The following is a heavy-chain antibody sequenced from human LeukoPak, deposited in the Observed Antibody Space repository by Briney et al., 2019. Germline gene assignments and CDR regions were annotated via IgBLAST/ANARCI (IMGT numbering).Heavy chain of an antibody. CDR1: GYSISSGYH. V-gene: IGHV4-38-2*02. CDR3: ARAEINDHFRY. Sequence: PSETLSLTCSVSGYSISSGYHWGWIRQAPEKGLEWIASIYQSGTPYANPSLKNRVTLSVDTSKNQVSLKLSSVTAADTALYFCARAEINDHFRYWGQGVLVIVSS. D-gene: IGHD3-3*02. CDR2: IYQSGTP. J-gene: IGHJ4*02.